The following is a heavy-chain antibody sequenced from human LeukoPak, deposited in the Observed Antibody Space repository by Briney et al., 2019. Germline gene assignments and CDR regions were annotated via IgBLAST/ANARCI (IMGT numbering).Heavy chain of an antibody. Sequence: SETLSLTCTVSGVSISISSYYWGWIRQPPGKGLEWIGTIYYTGNTYYNPSLRSRVTISLDTSKNQFSLKLSSVTAADTAVYYCAREGYSSGWYGPRLSYFDYWGQGTLVTVSS. V-gene: IGHV4-39*07. J-gene: IGHJ4*02. CDR2: IYYTGNT. CDR1: GVSISISSYY. D-gene: IGHD6-19*01. CDR3: AREGYSSGWYGPRLSYFDY.